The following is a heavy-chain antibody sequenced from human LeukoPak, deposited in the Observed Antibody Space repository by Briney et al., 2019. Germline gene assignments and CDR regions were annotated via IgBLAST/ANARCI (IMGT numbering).Heavy chain of an antibody. J-gene: IGHJ4*02. D-gene: IGHD5-24*01. V-gene: IGHV3-48*03. CDR1: GFTFSSYK. CDR3: ATEPSGLVYNFDC. CDR2: ISSRGDTI. Sequence: GGSLRLSCAASGFTFSSYKMHWVRQAPGRGLEWVSYISSRGDTIFYADSVKGRFTTSRDNAKNSLYLQMNSLRVEDTAIYYCATEPSGLVYNFDCWGQGTLVTVSS.